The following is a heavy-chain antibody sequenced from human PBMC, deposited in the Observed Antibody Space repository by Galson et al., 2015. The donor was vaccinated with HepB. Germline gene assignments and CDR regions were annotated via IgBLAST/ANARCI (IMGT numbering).Heavy chain of an antibody. J-gene: IGHJ4*02. D-gene: IGHD1-26*01. CDR3: AKSRLEWELLSD. CDR2: ISGSGGST. Sequence: SLRLSCAASGFTFSSYAMSWVRQAPGKGLEWVSAISGSGGSTYYADSVKGRFTISRDNSKNTLYLQMNSLRAENTAVYYCAKSRLEWELLSDWGQGTLVTVSS. V-gene: IGHV3-23*01. CDR1: GFTFSSYA.